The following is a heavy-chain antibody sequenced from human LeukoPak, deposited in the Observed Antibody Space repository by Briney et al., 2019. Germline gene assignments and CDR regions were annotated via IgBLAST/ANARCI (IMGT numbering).Heavy chain of an antibody. CDR2: IRSKANSCAT. CDR1: GFTFSGSA. J-gene: IGHJ4*02. V-gene: IGHV3-73*01. CDR3: TRPSAGGLDY. Sequence: GGSLRLSCAASGFTFSGSAMHWVRQASGKGLEWVGRIRSKANSCATAYAASVKGRFTISRDDSKNTAYLQMNSLKTEDTAVYYCTRPSAGGLDYWGQGTLVTVSS. D-gene: IGHD3-16*01.